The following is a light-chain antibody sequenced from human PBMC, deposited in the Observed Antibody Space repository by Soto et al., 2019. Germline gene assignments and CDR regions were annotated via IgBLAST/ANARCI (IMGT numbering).Light chain of an antibody. CDR3: QQLNSYPLT. CDR1: QAISSY. J-gene: IGKJ4*01. CDR2: AES. V-gene: IGKV1-9*01. Sequence: DIQLTQSPSFLSSSVGDRVTITCRASQAISSYLAWYQQKPGQAPKLMIYAESTLQRGVQSRFSGSGSGTEFPLTISSLQPEDFATYYCQQLNSYPLTFGGGNKVDIK.